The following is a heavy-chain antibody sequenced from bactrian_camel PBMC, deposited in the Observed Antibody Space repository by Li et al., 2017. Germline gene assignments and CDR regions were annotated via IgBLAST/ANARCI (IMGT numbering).Heavy chain of an antibody. CDR2: LYPDAGST. CDR3: AADVCRHGPTGWSGLSADVLDY. D-gene: IGHD5*01. J-gene: IGHJ4*01. Sequence: QLVESGGGSVQAGGSLRLSCTASGVSTSCMAWFRQVPGKEREGIAALYPDAGSTYYDDSVKGRFTISRDSAKNTLYLQMNNLKPEDTAMYYCAADVCRHGPTGWSGLSADVLDYWGQGTQVTVS. V-gene: IGHV3S1*01. CDR1: GVSTSC.